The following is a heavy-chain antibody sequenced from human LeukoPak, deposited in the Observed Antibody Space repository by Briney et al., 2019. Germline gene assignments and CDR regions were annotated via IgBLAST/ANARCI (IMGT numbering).Heavy chain of an antibody. Sequence: GGSLRLSCAASGFTFSSYSMNWVRQAPGKGLEWVSSISSSSSYIYYADSVKGRFTISRDNAKNSLYLQMNSLRAEDTAVYYCARDIRVVPAATDYWGQGTLVTVSS. CDR1: GFTFSSYS. CDR3: ARDIRVVPAATDY. CDR2: ISSSSSYI. V-gene: IGHV3-21*01. D-gene: IGHD2-2*01. J-gene: IGHJ4*02.